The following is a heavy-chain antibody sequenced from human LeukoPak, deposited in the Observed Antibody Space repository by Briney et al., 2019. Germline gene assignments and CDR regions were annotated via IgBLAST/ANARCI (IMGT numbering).Heavy chain of an antibody. J-gene: IGHJ4*02. CDR3: ARQSGIQLWLHYSDY. D-gene: IGHD5-18*01. Sequence: SETLSLTCTVSGGSISSSSYYWGWIRQPPGKGLEWIGSINYSGSTYYNPSLRSRVTISVDTSKNQFSLKLSSVTAADTAVYYCARQSGIQLWLHYSDYWGQGTLVTVSS. V-gene: IGHV4-39*01. CDR1: GGSISSSSYY. CDR2: INYSGST.